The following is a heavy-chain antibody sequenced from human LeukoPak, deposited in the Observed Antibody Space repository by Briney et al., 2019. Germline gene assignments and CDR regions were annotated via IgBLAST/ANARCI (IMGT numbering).Heavy chain of an antibody. CDR3: AGTGYYDSSGYVN. J-gene: IGHJ4*02. Sequence: SETLSLTCTVSGGSISSYYWGWIRQPPGKGLEWIGSIYYSGSTYYNPSLKSRVTISVDTSKNQFSLKLSSVTAADTAVYYCAGTGYYDSSGYVNWGQGTLVTVSS. D-gene: IGHD3-22*01. V-gene: IGHV4-39*07. CDR1: GGSISSYY. CDR2: IYYSGST.